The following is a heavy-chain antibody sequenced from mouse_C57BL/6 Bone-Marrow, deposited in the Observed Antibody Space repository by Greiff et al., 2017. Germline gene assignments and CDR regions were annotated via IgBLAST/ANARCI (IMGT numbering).Heavy chain of an antibody. Sequence: EVQRVESGGGLVQPGGSLSLSCAASGFTFTDYYMSWVRQPPGKALEWLGFIRNKANGYTTEYSASVKGRFTISRDNSQSILYLQMNALRAEDSATYYCARSSSGYTLDYWGQGTTLTVSS. CDR1: GFTFTDYY. CDR2: IRNKANGYTT. CDR3: ARSSSGYTLDY. V-gene: IGHV7-3*01. D-gene: IGHD3-2*02. J-gene: IGHJ2*01.